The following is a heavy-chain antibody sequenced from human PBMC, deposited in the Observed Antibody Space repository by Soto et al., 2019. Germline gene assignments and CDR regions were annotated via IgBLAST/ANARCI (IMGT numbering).Heavy chain of an antibody. J-gene: IGHJ4*02. CDR2: ISAYNGNT. CDR3: ARSIAAAGTFDY. D-gene: IGHD6-13*01. V-gene: IGHV1-18*01. Sequence: QVQLVQSGAEVKKPGASVKVSCKASGYTLPAYGLGWVGRALGQGLEWMGWISAYNGNTNYAQKLQGRVTMTTDTSTSTAYMELRSLRSDDTAVYYCARSIAAAGTFDYWGQGTLVTVSS. CDR1: GYTLPAYG.